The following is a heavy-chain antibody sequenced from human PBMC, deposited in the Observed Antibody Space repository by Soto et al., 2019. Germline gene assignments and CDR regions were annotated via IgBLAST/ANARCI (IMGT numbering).Heavy chain of an antibody. D-gene: IGHD3-16*02. V-gene: IGHV4-39*01. Sequence: QLQLQESGPGLVKPSETLSLTCTVSGDSITNSNYYWGWFRQPPGKGLEWIPSIYYIGSTYYNPSLKSRVTISVDTSYKQFSLNLNSVTASDTAVYYCAGRNSLASVSLNFRELSNYKWIDPWGPGSLVTVSS. CDR2: IYYIGST. J-gene: IGHJ5*02. CDR1: GDSITNSNYY. CDR3: AGRNSLASVSLNFRELSNYKWIDP.